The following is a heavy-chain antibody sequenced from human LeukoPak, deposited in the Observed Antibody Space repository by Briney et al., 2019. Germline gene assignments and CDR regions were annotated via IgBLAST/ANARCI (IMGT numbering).Heavy chain of an antibody. CDR2: INSDGSST. D-gene: IGHD3-22*01. Sequence: GGSLRLSCAASGFTFSSYWMHWVRQAPGKGLVRVSRINSDGSSTSYADSVKGRFTISRDNAKNTLYLQMNSLRAEDTAVYYCAQDPGPYYYDSSGFDYWGQGTLVTVSS. J-gene: IGHJ4*02. CDR3: AQDPGPYYYDSSGFDY. V-gene: IGHV3-74*01. CDR1: GFTFSSYW.